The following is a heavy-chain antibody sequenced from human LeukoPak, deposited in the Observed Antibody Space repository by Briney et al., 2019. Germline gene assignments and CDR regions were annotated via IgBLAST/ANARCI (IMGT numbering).Heavy chain of an antibody. Sequence: ASVKVSCKASGGTFSSYAISWVRQAPGQGLEWMGGIIPIFGTANYAQKFQGRVTITADKSTSTAYMELSSLRSEDTAVYYCARDSGERGSGSYLIAYWGQGTLVTVSS. D-gene: IGHD3-10*01. J-gene: IGHJ4*02. V-gene: IGHV1-69*06. CDR3: ARDSGERGSGSYLIAY. CDR2: IIPIFGTA. CDR1: GGTFSSYA.